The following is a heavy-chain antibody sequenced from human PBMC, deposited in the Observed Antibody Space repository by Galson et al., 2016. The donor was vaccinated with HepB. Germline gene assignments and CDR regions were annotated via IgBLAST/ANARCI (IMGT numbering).Heavy chain of an antibody. CDR1: GGSFSGYY. CDR2: INNSGST. J-gene: IGHJ5*02. CDR3: AREGTYWALRWFDP. Sequence: SETLSLTCAVYGGSFSGYYWSWIRQPPGKGLEWIGEINNSGSTNYNPSLKSRVTISVNTSKNQFSLKLSSVTAADTAVNYCAREGTYWALRWFDPWGQGTLVTVSS. V-gene: IGHV4-34*01. D-gene: IGHD1-26*01.